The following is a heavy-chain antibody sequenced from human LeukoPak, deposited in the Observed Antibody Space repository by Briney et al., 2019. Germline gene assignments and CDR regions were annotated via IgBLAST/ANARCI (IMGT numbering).Heavy chain of an antibody. D-gene: IGHD6-13*01. V-gene: IGHV3-7*01. J-gene: IGHJ4*02. Sequence: GSLRLSCAASGFTFSTHWMSWVRQAPGKGPEWVANIKQDGSEKYYVDSVKGRFTISRDNAKNSLYLQMNSLRAEDTAMYYCARDSAGNDYWGQGTLVTVSS. CDR3: ARDSAGNDY. CDR2: IKQDGSEK. CDR1: GFTFSTHW.